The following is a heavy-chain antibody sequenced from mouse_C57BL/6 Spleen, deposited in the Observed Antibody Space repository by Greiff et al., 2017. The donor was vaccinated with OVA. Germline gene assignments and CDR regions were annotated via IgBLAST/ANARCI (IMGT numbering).Heavy chain of an antibody. D-gene: IGHD1-1*01. CDR1: GYSITSGYY. J-gene: IGHJ4*01. CDR2: ISYDGSN. Sequence: EVHLVESGPGLVKPSQSLSLTCSVTGYSITSGYYWNWIRQFPGNKLEWMGYISYDGSNNYNPSLKNRISITRDTSKNQFFLKLNSVTTEDTATYYCARVTTVVATRAPMDYWGQGTSVTVSS. V-gene: IGHV3-6*01. CDR3: ARVTTVVATRAPMDY.